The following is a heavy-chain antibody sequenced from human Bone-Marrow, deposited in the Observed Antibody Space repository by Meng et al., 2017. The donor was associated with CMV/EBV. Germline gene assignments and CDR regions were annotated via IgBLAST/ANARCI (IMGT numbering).Heavy chain of an antibody. J-gene: IGHJ4*02. V-gene: IGHV3-23*01. Sequence: SCAASGFTFSNYAEGWVRQGPGKGLEWVSAISGSGGSTYYADSVKGRFTISRDNSKNTLYLQMNSLRAEDTAVYYCANGEMATIDYWGQGTLVTVSS. D-gene: IGHD5-24*01. CDR1: GFTFSNYA. CDR3: ANGEMATIDY. CDR2: ISGSGGST.